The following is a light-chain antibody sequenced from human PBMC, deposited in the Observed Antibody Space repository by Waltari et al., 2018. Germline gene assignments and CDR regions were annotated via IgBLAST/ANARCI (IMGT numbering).Light chain of an antibody. Sequence: EIVLTQSPATLSLSPGERANLSSRASQSVSSYLAWYQQKPGQAPRLLIYDASNRATGIPARFSGSGSGTDFTLTISSLEPEDFAVYYCQQRSNWQYTFGQGTKLEIK. CDR3: QQRSNWQYT. V-gene: IGKV3-11*01. CDR2: DAS. J-gene: IGKJ2*01. CDR1: QSVSSY.